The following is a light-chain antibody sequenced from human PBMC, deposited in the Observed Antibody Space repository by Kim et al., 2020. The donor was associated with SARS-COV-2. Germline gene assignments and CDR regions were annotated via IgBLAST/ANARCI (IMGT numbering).Light chain of an antibody. J-gene: IGLJ2*01. CDR3: AAWDDSLNVV. CDR1: TSNIGSNT. Sequence: ELTQPPSASGTPGQRVTISCSGSTSNIGSNTVNWYQQLPGTAPKLLIYSNNLRPSGVPDRFSGSKSGTSASLAISGLQSEDEADYYCAAWDDSLNVVF. CDR2: SNN. V-gene: IGLV1-44*01.